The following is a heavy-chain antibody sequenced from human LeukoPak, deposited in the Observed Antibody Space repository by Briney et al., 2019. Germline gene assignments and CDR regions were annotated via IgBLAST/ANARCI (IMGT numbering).Heavy chain of an antibody. CDR1: GFTFSSYS. V-gene: IGHV3-21*01. D-gene: IGHD3-16*02. J-gene: IGHJ4*02. CDR2: ISSSSYI. Sequence: GGSLRLSCAASGFTFSSYSMNWVRQAQGKGLEWVSSISSSSYIYYADSVKGRFTISRDNAKNSLYLQMNSLRAEDTAVYYCARGVWGSYRTYYFDYWGQGTLVTVSS. CDR3: ARGVWGSYRTYYFDY.